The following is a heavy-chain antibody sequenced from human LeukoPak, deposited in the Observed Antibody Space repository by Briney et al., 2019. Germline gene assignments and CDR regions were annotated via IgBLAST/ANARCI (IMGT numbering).Heavy chain of an antibody. Sequence: GGSLRLSCVASGLAFSSYSMHWVPQAPGKGLEWVGVISYDGSDEYYTDSVKGRFTISRDNSKNAVYLQMNSLRADDTAVYYCARDFTPEWFDIHWGQGTLVTVS. CDR1: GLAFSSYS. J-gene: IGHJ4*02. CDR3: ARDFTPEWFDIH. CDR2: ISYDGSDE. D-gene: IGHD3-3*01. V-gene: IGHV3-30*04.